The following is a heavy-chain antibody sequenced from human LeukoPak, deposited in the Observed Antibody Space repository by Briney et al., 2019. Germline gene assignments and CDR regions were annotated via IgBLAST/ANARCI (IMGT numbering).Heavy chain of an antibody. Sequence: SETLSLTCTVSGGSISSSSYYWGWIRQPPGKGLEWIGSIYYSGSTYYNPSLKSRVTISVDTSKNQFSLKLSSVTAADAAVYYCARDRLNALPDVLMWFGASLTLDSWGQGTLVTVSS. D-gene: IGHD3-10*01. J-gene: IGHJ4*02. CDR3: ARDRLNALPDVLMWFGASLTLDS. V-gene: IGHV4-39*02. CDR2: IYYSGST. CDR1: GGSISSSSYY.